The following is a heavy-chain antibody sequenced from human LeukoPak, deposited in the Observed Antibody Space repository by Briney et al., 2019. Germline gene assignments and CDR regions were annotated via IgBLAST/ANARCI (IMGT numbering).Heavy chain of an antibody. J-gene: IGHJ6*02. CDR1: GYTFTSYD. D-gene: IGHD1-26*01. V-gene: IGHV1-8*01. CDR2: MNPNSGST. CDR3: ARMPARIVGATLGGMDV. Sequence: ASVKVSCKASGYTFTSYDINWVRQATGQGLEWMGWMNPNSGSTGYAQKFQGRVTMTRNTSISTAYMELSSLRSEDTAVYYCARMPARIVGATLGGMDVWGQGTTVTVSS.